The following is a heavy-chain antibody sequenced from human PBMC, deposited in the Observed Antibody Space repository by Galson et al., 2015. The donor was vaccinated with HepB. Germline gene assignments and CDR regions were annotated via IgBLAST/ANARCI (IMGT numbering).Heavy chain of an antibody. CDR2: ISGSGGST. D-gene: IGHD2-2*01. J-gene: IGHJ4*02. V-gene: IGHV3-23*01. Sequence: SLRLSCAASGFTFSSYAMSWVRQAPGKGLEWVSAISGSGGSTYYADSVKGRFTISRDNSKNTLYLQMNSLRAEDTAVYYCAKFQGLYCSSTSCQISNNGNNDYWGQGTLVTVSS. CDR1: GFTFSSYA. CDR3: AKFQGLYCSSTSCQISNNGNNDY.